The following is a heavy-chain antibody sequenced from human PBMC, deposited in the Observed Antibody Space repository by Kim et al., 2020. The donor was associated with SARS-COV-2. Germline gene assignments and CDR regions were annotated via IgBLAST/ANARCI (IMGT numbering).Heavy chain of an antibody. V-gene: IGHV3-74*03. J-gene: IGHJ4*02. CDR3: VRGACSATTCLDY. Sequence: YADAVRGRFTIARDDAKSTRYLQMNSLTAEDTAVYYCVRGACSATTCLDYWGQGTLVTVSS. D-gene: IGHD2-2*01.